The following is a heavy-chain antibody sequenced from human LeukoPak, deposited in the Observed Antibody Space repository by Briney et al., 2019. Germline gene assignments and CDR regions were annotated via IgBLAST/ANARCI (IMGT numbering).Heavy chain of an antibody. CDR1: GLTFSSYS. J-gene: IGHJ4*02. D-gene: IGHD3-10*01. V-gene: IGHV3-7*01. CDR2: MKKDGSET. Sequence: GGSLRLSCVVSGLTFSSYSMIWVRQAPGKGLQWVANMKKDGSETKYVESVKGRFTISRDNAKNSLYLQMNSLRAEDTAVYYCGRHRSGSGTYFIDYWGQGTLVSVSS. CDR3: GRHRSGSGTYFIDY.